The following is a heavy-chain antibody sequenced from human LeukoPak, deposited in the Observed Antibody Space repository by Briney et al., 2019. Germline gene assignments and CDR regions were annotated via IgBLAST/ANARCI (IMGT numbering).Heavy chain of an antibody. V-gene: IGHV1-18*01. CDR1: GYTFTSYG. Sequence: GASVKVSCKASGYTFTSYGISWVRQAPGQGLEWMGWTSAHNDDTNCAETLQGRLTMTTDISTSTAYMELTSLRSDDTAVYYCARDWDSRNDYFDPWGQGTLVIVSS. J-gene: IGHJ4*02. CDR3: ARDWDSRNDYFDP. D-gene: IGHD1-1*01. CDR2: TSAHNDDT.